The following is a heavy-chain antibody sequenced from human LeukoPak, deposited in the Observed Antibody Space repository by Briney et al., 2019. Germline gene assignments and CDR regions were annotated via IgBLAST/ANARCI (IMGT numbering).Heavy chain of an antibody. V-gene: IGHV3-73*01. D-gene: IGHD6-13*01. CDR3: TTDMVAAAGTTGY. CDR2: IRSKANSYAT. J-gene: IGHJ4*02. Sequence: GGSLRLSCAASGFTFSGSAMHWVRQASGKGLEWVGRIRSKANSYATAYAASVKGRFTISRDDSKNTAYLQMNSLKTEDTAVYYCTTDMVAAAGTTGYWGQGTLVTVSS. CDR1: GFTFSGSA.